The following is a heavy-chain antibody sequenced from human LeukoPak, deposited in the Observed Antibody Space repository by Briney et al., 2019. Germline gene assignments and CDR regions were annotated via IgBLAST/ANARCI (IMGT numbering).Heavy chain of an antibody. CDR2: IYYSGST. J-gene: IGHJ4*02. D-gene: IGHD2-21*02. Sequence: SETLSLTCTVSGGSISSSSYYWGWIRQPPGKGLEWIGSIYYSGSTNYSPSLKSRVTISVDTSKNQFSLKLSSVTAADTAVYYCARALRYCGGDCYYYFDYWGQGTLVTVSS. V-gene: IGHV4-39*07. CDR1: GGSISSSSYY. CDR3: ARALRYCGGDCYYYFDY.